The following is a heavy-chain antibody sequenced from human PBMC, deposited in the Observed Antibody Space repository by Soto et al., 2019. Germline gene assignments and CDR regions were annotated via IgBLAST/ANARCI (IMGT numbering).Heavy chain of an antibody. V-gene: IGHV4-34*01. Sequence: PSETLSLTCAVYGGSLRGYYWSWIRQPPGKGLEWIGEISQRGSTNYNPSLKSRVTISVDTSKNQFSLNLISMTAADTAIYYCAREWPGGRGCFDYWGQGTPVTAPQ. CDR3: AREWPGGRGCFDY. J-gene: IGHJ4*02. CDR2: ISQRGST. D-gene: IGHD2-15*01. CDR1: GGSLRGYY.